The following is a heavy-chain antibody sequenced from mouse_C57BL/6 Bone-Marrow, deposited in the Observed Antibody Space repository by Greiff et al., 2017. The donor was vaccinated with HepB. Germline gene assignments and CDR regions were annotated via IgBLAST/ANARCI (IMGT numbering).Heavy chain of an antibody. D-gene: IGHD1-1*01. V-gene: IGHV5-16*01. Sequence: EVKVVESEGGLVQPGSSMKLSCTASGFTFSDYYMAWVRQVPEKGLEWVANINYDGSSTYYLDSLKSRFIISRDNAKNILYLQMSSLKSEDTATYYCARAMGYYYGSSYDFDVWGTGTTVTVSS. CDR2: INYDGSST. CDR3: ARAMGYYYGSSYDFDV. J-gene: IGHJ1*03. CDR1: GFTFSDYY.